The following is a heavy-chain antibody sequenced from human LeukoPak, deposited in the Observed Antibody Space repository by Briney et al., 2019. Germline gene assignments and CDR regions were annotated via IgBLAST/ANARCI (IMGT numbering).Heavy chain of an antibody. D-gene: IGHD4/OR15-4a*01. Sequence: GSSVKVSCKASGGTFSSYAISWVRQAPGQGLEWMGRIIPIFGTANYAQKFQGRVTITTDKSMSTAYMELSSLRSEDAAVYYCARGYGGNTDYWGQGTVVTVSS. CDR1: GGTFSSYA. CDR2: IIPIFGTA. J-gene: IGHJ4*02. CDR3: ARGYGGNTDY. V-gene: IGHV1-69*05.